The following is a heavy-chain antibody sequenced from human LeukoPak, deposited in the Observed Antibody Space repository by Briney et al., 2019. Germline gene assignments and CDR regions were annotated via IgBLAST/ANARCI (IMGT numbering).Heavy chain of an antibody. CDR3: ARGSHDCSSASCYNF. CDR1: GYTFPSYF. J-gene: IGHJ4*02. V-gene: IGHV1-46*01. Sequence: ASVKVSCKASGYTFPSYFMHWVRQAPGQGLEWMGIINPTGGSTTYAQKYQGRVTMTRSTSISTAYMELSSLRSEDTAIYYCARGSHDCSSASCYNFWGQGTLVTVSS. D-gene: IGHD2-2*02. CDR2: INPTGGST.